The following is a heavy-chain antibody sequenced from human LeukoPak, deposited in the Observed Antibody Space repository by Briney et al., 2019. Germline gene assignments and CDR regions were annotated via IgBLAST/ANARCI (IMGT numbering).Heavy chain of an antibody. Sequence: PSETLSLTCTVSGGSISSSSYYWGWIRQPPGKGLEWIGSIYYSGSTYYNPSLKGRVSISVDTSNSQFSLKLTSVTAADTAVYYCARGDGYIPFDFWGHGILVSVSS. CDR3: ARGDGYIPFDF. D-gene: IGHD5-24*01. V-gene: IGHV4-39*01. CDR1: GGSISSSSYY. CDR2: IYYSGST. J-gene: IGHJ4*01.